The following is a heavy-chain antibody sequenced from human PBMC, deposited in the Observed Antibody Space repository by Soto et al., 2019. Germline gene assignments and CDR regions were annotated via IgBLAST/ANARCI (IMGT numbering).Heavy chain of an antibody. J-gene: IGHJ6*02. CDR1: GFSFSDYY. V-gene: IGHV3-11*06. Sequence: GGSLRLSCAASGFSFSDYYMTWIRQSPGKGLEWVSYITTDSYRKYADSVEGRFTISRDNAKNSLYLQMNSLGVEDTAVYYCVRLEAPGYYYGMDVWGQGTTVTVS. CDR3: VRLEAPGYYYGMDV. CDR2: ITTDSYR.